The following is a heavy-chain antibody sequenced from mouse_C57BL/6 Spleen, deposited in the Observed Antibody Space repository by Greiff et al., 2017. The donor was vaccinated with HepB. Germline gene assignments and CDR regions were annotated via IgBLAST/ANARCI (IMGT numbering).Heavy chain of an antibody. D-gene: IGHD1-1*01. Sequence: EVKLVESGGDLVKPGGSLKLSCAASGFTFSSYGMSWVSQTPDKRLEWVATISSGGSYTYYPDSVKGRFTISRDNAKNTRYLQMSSLKSEDTAMYYCARDYSYWYFDVWGTGTTVTVSS. CDR2: ISSGGSYT. J-gene: IGHJ1*03. CDR3: ARDYSYWYFDV. CDR1: GFTFSSYG. V-gene: IGHV5-6*01.